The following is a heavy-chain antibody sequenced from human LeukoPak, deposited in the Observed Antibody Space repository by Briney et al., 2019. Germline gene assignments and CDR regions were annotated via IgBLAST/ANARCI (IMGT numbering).Heavy chain of an antibody. J-gene: IGHJ4*02. CDR3: TTEPYSYYDILTGYYRFDY. D-gene: IGHD3-9*01. V-gene: IGHV3-15*01. CDR2: IKSKTVGGAT. CDR1: GFTFSNAC. Sequence: AGGPLRLSCAASGFTFSNACMSWVRQAPGKGLEWVGRIKSKTVGGATGYAAPVKGRLPIPRDDSKNTLYLQMNSLKTEDTAVYYCTTEPYSYYDILTGYYRFDYWGQGTLVTVSS.